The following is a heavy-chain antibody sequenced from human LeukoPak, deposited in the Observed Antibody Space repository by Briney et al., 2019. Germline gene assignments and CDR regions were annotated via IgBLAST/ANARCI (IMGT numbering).Heavy chain of an antibody. J-gene: IGHJ5*02. CDR3: ARDSSGLNWFDP. CDR2: IYYSGST. CDR1: GCTISSYY. V-gene: IGHV4-59*01. Sequence: WETLSLTCTVSGCTISSYYWSWIRQPPGKGLEWIGYIYYSGSTNYNPSLKSRVTISVDTSKNQFSLKLSSVTAADTAVYYCARDSSGLNWFDPWGQGTLVTVSS. D-gene: IGHD6-19*01.